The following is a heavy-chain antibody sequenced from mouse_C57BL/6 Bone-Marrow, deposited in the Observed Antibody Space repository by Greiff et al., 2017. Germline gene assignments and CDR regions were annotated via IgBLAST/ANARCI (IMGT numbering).Heavy chain of an antibody. D-gene: IGHD1-1*01. CDR2: ISDGGSYT. CDR3: ARNITPGAMDY. CDR1: GFTFSSYA. Sequence: EVKLVESGGGLVKPGGSLKLSCAASGFTFSSYAMSWVRQTPEKRLEWVATISDGGSYTYYPDNVKGRFTISRDNAKNNLYLQMSHLKSEDTAMYYCARNITPGAMDYWGQGTSVTVSS. J-gene: IGHJ4*01. V-gene: IGHV5-4*03.